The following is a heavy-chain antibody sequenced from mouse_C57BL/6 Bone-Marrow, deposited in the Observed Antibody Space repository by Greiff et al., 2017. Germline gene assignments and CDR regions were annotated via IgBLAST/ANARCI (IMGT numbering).Heavy chain of an antibody. V-gene: IGHV1-52*01. D-gene: IGHD2-4*01. CDR2: IDPSDSET. CDR3: AREGGDYDAPAWFAY. CDR1: GYTFTSYW. Sequence: VQLQQPGAELVRPGSSVKLSCKASGYTFTSYWMHWVKQRPIQGLEWIGNIDPSDSETHYNQKFKDKATLTVDKSSSTAYMQLSSLTSEDSAVYYCAREGGDYDAPAWFAYWGQGTLVTVSA. J-gene: IGHJ3*01.